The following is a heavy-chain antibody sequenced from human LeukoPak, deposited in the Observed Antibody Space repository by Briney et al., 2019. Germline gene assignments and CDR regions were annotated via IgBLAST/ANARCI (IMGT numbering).Heavy chain of an antibody. J-gene: IGHJ4*02. Sequence: GGSLRLSCAASGFTFSNFWMHWVRQAPGKGLVWVALIYGDGSFTRYADSVKGRFTISRDNAKNTVYLQMDSLRAEDTAIYYCAKALRQQPRAYDYWGQGTLVTVSS. CDR3: AKALRQQPRAYDY. CDR2: IYGDGSFT. CDR1: GFTFSNFW. V-gene: IGHV3-74*01. D-gene: IGHD6-13*01.